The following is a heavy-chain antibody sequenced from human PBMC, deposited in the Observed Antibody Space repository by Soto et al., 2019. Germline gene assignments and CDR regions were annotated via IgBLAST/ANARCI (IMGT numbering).Heavy chain of an antibody. Sequence: GASVKVSCKASGFTFSSSAVQWVRQARGQRLEWIGWIVVGSGTTNYAQKFQERVTITRDMSTSTAYMELSSLRSEDTAVYYCAAEYEPNYYYGMDVWGQGTTVTVSS. V-gene: IGHV1-58*01. J-gene: IGHJ6*02. D-gene: IGHD3-3*01. CDR1: GFTFSSSA. CDR3: AAEYEPNYYYGMDV. CDR2: IVVGSGTT.